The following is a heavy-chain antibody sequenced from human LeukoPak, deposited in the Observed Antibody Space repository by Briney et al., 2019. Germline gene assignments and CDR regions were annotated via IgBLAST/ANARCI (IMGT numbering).Heavy chain of an antibody. D-gene: IGHD6-19*01. V-gene: IGHV3-23*01. CDR3: AKDSVAVAGSSPDY. CDR2: ISGSGGST. Sequence: GGSLRLSCAASGFTFSSYAMSWVRQAPGKGLEWVSAISGSGGSTYYADSVKGRFTISRDNSKNTLYLQMNSLGAEDTAVYYCAKDSVAVAGSSPDYWGQGTLVTVSS. CDR1: GFTFSSYA. J-gene: IGHJ4*02.